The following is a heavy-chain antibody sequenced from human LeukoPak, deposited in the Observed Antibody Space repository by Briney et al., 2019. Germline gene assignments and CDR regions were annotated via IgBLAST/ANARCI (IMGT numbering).Heavy chain of an antibody. D-gene: IGHD3-9*01. CDR1: GDSITSRGFY. CDR3: ARDNILTSSPDVFDF. CDR2: ITNSGST. Sequence: SETLSLTCNVSGDSITSRGFYCSWLRQHPGKGLEWIGHITNSGSTSYNPSLKSRLTIARDTSKNQFSLELTFATAADTAFYYWARDNILTSSPDVFDFWAKGHWSPSLQ. V-gene: IGHV4-31*03. J-gene: IGHJ3*01.